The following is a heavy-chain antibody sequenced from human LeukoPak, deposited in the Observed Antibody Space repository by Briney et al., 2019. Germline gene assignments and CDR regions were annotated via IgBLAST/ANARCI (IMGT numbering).Heavy chain of an antibody. CDR3: ARQPNIVVVDNWFDP. V-gene: IGHV4-39*07. Sequence: SETLSLTCTVSGGSITSSGFYWGWIRQPPGKGLEWIGNIYYGGSAYYNPSLKSRVTISVDTSKDQFSLKLSSVTAADTAVYYCARQPNIVVVDNWFDPWGQGTLVAVSS. D-gene: IGHD2-15*01. CDR1: GGSITSSGFY. J-gene: IGHJ5*01. CDR2: IYYGGSA.